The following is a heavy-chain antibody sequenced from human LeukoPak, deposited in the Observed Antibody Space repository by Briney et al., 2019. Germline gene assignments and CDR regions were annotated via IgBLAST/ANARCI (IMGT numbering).Heavy chain of an antibody. J-gene: IGHJ4*02. Sequence: PSETLSLTCTVSGGSISNYYWTWIRQPAGKGLEWIGRIYTSGSTNYNPSLKSRATMSVDTSKNQFSLKLTSVTAADTAVYYCARGRASVGGFDYWGQGALVTVSS. CDR1: GGSISNYY. D-gene: IGHD1-26*01. CDR3: ARGRASVGGFDY. CDR2: IYTSGST. V-gene: IGHV4-4*07.